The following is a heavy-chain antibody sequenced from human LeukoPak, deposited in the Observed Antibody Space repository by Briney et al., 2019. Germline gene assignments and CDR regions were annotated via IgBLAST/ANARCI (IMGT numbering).Heavy chain of an antibody. Sequence: SQPLSLTCAISGDSVSSYDATWNWIRQSPSRGLEWLGRTYYRSKWGNDYAVSVKSRITINPDTSKNQFSLHLNSVTPEDTAVCYCARVSSRAFDVWGQGTVVTVSP. V-gene: IGHV6-1*01. CDR3: ARVSSRAFDV. D-gene: IGHD6-6*01. CDR2: TYYRSKWGN. J-gene: IGHJ3*01. CDR1: GDSVSSYDAT.